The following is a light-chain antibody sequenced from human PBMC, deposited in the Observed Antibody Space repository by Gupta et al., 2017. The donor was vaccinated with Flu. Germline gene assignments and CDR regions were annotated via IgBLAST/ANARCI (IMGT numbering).Light chain of an antibody. CDR3: LQRVSWPYT. Sequence: APPACRASQGGADFLAWYQKTPGQATILIIYDAFNKATGAPGRFSGSGSETDFTLTISSLEPEDFAVYYCLQRVSWPYTFGQGTKLEI. J-gene: IGKJ2*01. CDR1: QGGADF. V-gene: IGKV3-11*01. CDR2: DAF.